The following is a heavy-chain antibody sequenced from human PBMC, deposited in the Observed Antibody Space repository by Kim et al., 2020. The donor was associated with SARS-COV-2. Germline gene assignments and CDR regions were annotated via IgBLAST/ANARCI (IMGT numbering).Heavy chain of an antibody. CDR1: GGTFSSYA. D-gene: IGHD4-17*01. J-gene: IGHJ4*02. V-gene: IGHV1-69*13. CDR2: IIPIFGTA. CDR3: ARGDYGGNWHFDY. Sequence: SVKVSCKASGGTFSSYAISWVRQAPGQGLEWMGGIIPIFGTANYAQKFQGRVTITADESTSTAYMELSSLRSEDTAVYYCARGDYGGNWHFDYWGQGTLVTVSS.